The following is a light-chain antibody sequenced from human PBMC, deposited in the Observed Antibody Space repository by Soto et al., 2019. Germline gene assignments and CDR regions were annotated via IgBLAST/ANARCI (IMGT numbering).Light chain of an antibody. CDR3: GTWDSSLSAGV. CDR1: SSNIGNNY. Sequence: QSVLTQPPSVSAAPGQKVTISCSGSSSNIGNNYVSWYQQLPGTAPKLLLYDNNKRPSGIPDRFSGSKSETAATLGITGLQAGDEADYYCGTWDSSLSAGVFGGGTKLTVL. J-gene: IGLJ3*02. V-gene: IGLV1-51*01. CDR2: DNN.